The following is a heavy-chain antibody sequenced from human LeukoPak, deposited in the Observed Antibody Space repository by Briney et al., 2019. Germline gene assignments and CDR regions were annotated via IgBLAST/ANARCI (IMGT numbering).Heavy chain of an antibody. J-gene: IGHJ3*02. Sequence: PSETLSLTCTVSGGSVSSGSYCWSWVRQPPGKGPEGIGYIYYSGSTNYNPSLKSRVTISVDTSKNQFSLKLSSVTAADTAVYYCAREGDYYDSRPDAFDIWGQGTMVTVSS. CDR1: GGSVSSGSYC. V-gene: IGHV4-61*01. CDR3: AREGDYYDSRPDAFDI. D-gene: IGHD3-22*01. CDR2: IYYSGST.